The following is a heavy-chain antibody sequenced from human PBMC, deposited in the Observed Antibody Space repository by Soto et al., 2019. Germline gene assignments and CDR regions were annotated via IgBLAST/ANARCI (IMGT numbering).Heavy chain of an antibody. V-gene: IGHV3-11*06. CDR2: ISASGDYT. D-gene: IGHD2-8*01. J-gene: IGHJ6*02. CDR3: ARSSGWRQVGVYNYGLDV. Sequence: QVQLVESGGGWVKPGESVRLSCIGSGFFLSNNWMTWIRQAPGKGLEWVSYISASGDYTIYADSLKGRFTISRDNARNSLWLQINSLTAEDTAVYYCARSSGWRQVGVYNYGLDVWGQWTTVIVSS. CDR1: GFFLSNNW.